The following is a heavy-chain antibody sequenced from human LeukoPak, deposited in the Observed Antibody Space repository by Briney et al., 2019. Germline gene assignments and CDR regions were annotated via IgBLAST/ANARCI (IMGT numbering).Heavy chain of an antibody. Sequence: ASVKVSCKASGYTFTSYYMHWVRQAPGQGLEWMGWINPNSGGTNYAQKFQGRVTMTRDTSISTAYMELSRLRSDDTAMYYCARIDCSTTSCYPNWFDPWGQGTPVTVSS. V-gene: IGHV1-2*02. D-gene: IGHD2-2*01. J-gene: IGHJ5*02. CDR3: ARIDCSTTSCYPNWFDP. CDR2: INPNSGGT. CDR1: GYTFTSYY.